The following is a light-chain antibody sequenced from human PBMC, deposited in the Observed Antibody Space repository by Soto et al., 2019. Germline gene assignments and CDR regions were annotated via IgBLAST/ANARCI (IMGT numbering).Light chain of an antibody. CDR2: SDS. CDR1: SSNIGSNY. V-gene: IGLV1-47*02. J-gene: IGLJ3*02. CDR3: AARDDSLSGWV. Sequence: QSALTQPPSASGTPGQRVTISCSGSSSNIGSNYVYWYQQRPGTAPKLLVYSDSQRPSGVPDRFSGSKSRTSASLAISGLRSEDEGDYYCAARDDSLSGWVFSGGTKLTVL.